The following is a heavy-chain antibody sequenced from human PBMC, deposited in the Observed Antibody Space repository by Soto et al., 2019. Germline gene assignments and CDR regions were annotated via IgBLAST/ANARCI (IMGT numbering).Heavy chain of an antibody. V-gene: IGHV3-30*19. Sequence: PWGSLRLSCLVSGFTFSDFGMHWCRQSPGEGLAWVASISKDGLDRYYSESVKGRFTISRDDSKNTVFLQMNSLKVEDTAAYFCASPREGQWLVFDHWGQRTLVTVSS. CDR2: ISKDGLDR. D-gene: IGHD6-19*01. CDR1: GFTFSDFG. CDR3: ASPREGQWLVFDH. J-gene: IGHJ4*02.